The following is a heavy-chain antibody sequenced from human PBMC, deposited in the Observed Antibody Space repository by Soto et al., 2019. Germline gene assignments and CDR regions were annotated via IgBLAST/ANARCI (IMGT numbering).Heavy chain of an antibody. CDR3: AREGGLVGATTVDY. CDR1: GGSISSGDYY. V-gene: IGHV4-30-4*01. Sequence: QVQLQESGPGLVKPSQTLSPTCTVSGGSISSGDYYWSWIRQPPGKGLEWIGYIYYSGSTYYNPSLKSRVTISVDTSKNQFALKLSSVTAADTAVYYCAREGGLVGATTVDYWGQGTLVTVSS. D-gene: IGHD1-26*01. J-gene: IGHJ4*02. CDR2: IYYSGST.